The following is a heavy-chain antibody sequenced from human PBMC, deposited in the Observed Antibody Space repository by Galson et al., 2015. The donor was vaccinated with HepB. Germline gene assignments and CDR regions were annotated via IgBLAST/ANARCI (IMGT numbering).Heavy chain of an antibody. CDR3: AGESGSSSRYFDY. Sequence: SVKVSCKASPSTFARYSVHWVRQAPGQGLEWMGIINPAGGTTTYAQRFQDRVTMTRDTSTSTVCMELSGMRSEDTAIYYCAGESGSSSRYFDYWGQGTLITASS. CDR1: PSTFARYS. CDR2: INPAGGTT. V-gene: IGHV1-46*03. J-gene: IGHJ4*02. D-gene: IGHD3-3*01.